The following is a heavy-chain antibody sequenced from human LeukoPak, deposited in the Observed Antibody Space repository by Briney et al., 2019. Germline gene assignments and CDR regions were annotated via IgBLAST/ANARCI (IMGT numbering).Heavy chain of an antibody. D-gene: IGHD1-14*01. CDR2: INVDGSIT. V-gene: IGHV3-74*01. J-gene: IGHJ3*01. CDR3: VVVVEPPDSDGFDV. Sequence: GGSLRLSCAASGFTFGNSWVHWVRQAPGKGLVWVSLINVDGSITTYADSVKGRFTTSRDNARNTVSLQMNSLTIEDTAVYHCVVVVEPPDSDGFDVWGHGTMITVSS. CDR1: GFTFGNSW.